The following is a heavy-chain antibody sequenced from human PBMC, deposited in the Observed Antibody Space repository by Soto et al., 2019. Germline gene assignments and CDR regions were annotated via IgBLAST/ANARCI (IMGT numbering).Heavy chain of an antibody. D-gene: IGHD6-19*01. CDR1: GFTFSSYA. CDR2: ISYDGSNK. CDR3: AKDLRLDPSFDY. Sequence: QVQLVESGGGVVQPGRSLRLSCAASGFTFSSYAMHWVRQAPGKGLEWVAVISYDGSNKYYADSVKGRFTISRDNSKNTLYLQMNSLRAEDTAVYYCAKDLRLDPSFDYWGQGTLVTVSS. J-gene: IGHJ4*02. V-gene: IGHV3-30-3*01.